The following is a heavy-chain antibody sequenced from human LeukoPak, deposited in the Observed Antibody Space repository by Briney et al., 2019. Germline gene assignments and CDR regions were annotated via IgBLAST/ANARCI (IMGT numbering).Heavy chain of an antibody. CDR1: GFTFSSYS. J-gene: IGHJ4*02. CDR2: ISSSSYI. Sequence: PGGSLRLSCAASGFTFSSYSMNWVRQAPGKGLEWVSSISSSSYIYYAGSVKGRFFISRDNAKNSLYLQMNSLTAEDAAVYYCARDPRGIHFDYWGQGTRVIVSA. CDR3: ARDPRGIHFDY. D-gene: IGHD1-26*01. V-gene: IGHV3-21*01.